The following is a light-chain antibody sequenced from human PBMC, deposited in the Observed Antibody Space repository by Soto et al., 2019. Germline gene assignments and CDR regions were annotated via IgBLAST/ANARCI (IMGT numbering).Light chain of an antibody. V-gene: IGLV2-14*01. CDR2: EVS. J-gene: IGLJ3*02. CDR3: SSYTSSGTWL. CDR1: TSDVGAYNY. Sequence: QSALTQPASVSGSPGQSITISCAGTTSDVGAYNYVSWYQQHPGKAPRLIIYEVSNRPSGVSDRFSGSKSGNTASLTISGLQAEDEADYYCSSYTSSGTWLFGGGTKLTVL.